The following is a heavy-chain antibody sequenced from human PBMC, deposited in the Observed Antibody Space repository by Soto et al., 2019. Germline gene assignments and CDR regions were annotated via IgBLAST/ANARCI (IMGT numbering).Heavy chain of an antibody. CDR3: AKEDLPGIAVAGSVDY. CDR1: GFTFSSYS. Sequence: GGSLRLSCAASGFTFSSYSMNWVRQAPGKGLEWVSSISSSSSYIYYADSVKGRFTISRDNAKNTLYLQMNSLRAEDTAVYYCAKEDLPGIAVAGSVDYWGQGTLVTVSS. CDR2: ISSSSSYI. V-gene: IGHV3-21*04. D-gene: IGHD6-19*01. J-gene: IGHJ4*02.